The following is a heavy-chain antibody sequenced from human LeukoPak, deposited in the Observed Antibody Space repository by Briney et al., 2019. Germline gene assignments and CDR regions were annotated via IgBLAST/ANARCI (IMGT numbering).Heavy chain of an antibody. Sequence: GESLRISCKGSGYSFTSYWISWVRQMPGKGLEWMGRIDPSDSYTNYSPSFQGHVTISADKSISTAYLQWSSLKASDTVMYYCARHEGYGDYEGGFDYWGQGTLVTVSS. CDR2: IDPSDSYT. J-gene: IGHJ4*02. V-gene: IGHV5-10-1*01. D-gene: IGHD4-17*01. CDR3: ARHEGYGDYEGGFDY. CDR1: GYSFTSYW.